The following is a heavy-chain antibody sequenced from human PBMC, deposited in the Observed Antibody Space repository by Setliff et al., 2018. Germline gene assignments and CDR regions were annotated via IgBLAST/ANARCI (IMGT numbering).Heavy chain of an antibody. Sequence: SETLSLTCTVSGGSISSSSYYWGWIRQPPGKGLEWIGSIYYSGSTYYNPSLKSRVTISVDTSKNQFSLKPSSVTAADTAVYYCARDKRQYNFWSGYYGSWGNYFDYWGQGTLVTVSS. CDR3: ARDKRQYNFWSGYYGSWGNYFDY. V-gene: IGHV4-39*07. CDR1: GGSISSSSYY. CDR2: IYYSGST. D-gene: IGHD3-3*01. J-gene: IGHJ4*02.